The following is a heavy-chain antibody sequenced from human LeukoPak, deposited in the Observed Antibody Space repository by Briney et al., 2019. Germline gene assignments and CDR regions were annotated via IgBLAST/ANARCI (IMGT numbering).Heavy chain of an antibody. J-gene: IGHJ4*02. V-gene: IGHV3-23*01. D-gene: IGHD3-10*01. CDR3: ASRYYVDF. CDR1: GFTFSIYA. Sequence: GGSLRLSCAASGFTFSIYAMSWVRRAPGKGLEWASAISGSGGSTYYADSAKGRFTISRDNAKNTLYLQMNSLRAEDTAVYYCASRYYVDFWGQGTLVTVSS. CDR2: ISGSGGST.